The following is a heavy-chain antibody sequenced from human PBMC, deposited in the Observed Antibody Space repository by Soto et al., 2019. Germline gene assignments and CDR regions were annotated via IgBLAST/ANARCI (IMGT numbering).Heavy chain of an antibody. Sequence: ASVKVSCKASGGTFSSYAISWVRQAPGQGLEWMGGIIPIFGTANYAQKFQGRVTITADESTSTAYMELSSLRSEDTAVYYCAREVYCSSTSCYGGYYYYGMDVWGQGTTVTVSS. CDR3: AREVYCSSTSCYGGYYYYGMDV. CDR1: GGTFSSYA. J-gene: IGHJ6*02. V-gene: IGHV1-69*13. CDR2: IIPIFGTA. D-gene: IGHD2-2*01.